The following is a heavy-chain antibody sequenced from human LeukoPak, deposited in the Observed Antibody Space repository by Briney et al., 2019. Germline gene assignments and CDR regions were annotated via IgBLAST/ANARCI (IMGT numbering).Heavy chain of an antibody. V-gene: IGHV1-18*01. J-gene: IGHJ4*02. CDR2: ISANNGNT. CDR3: ARDRYYDSSGYSAT. CDR1: GGTFSSYA. Sequence: GSSVKVSCKASGGTFSSYAISWVRQATGQGLEWMGWISANNGNTNYAQKLQGRVTMTTDTSTSTAYMELRSLRSDDTAVYYCARDRYYDSSGYSATWGQGTLVTVS. D-gene: IGHD3-22*01.